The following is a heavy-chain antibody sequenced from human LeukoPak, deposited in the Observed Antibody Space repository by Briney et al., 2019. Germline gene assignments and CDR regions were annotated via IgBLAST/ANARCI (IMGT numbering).Heavy chain of an antibody. Sequence: GGPLRLSCAASGFSFSSYSMNWVRQAPGKGLEWVSSIIRSSTYIYYADSVKGRFTISRDNAKNSLYLQMNSLRVEDTAVYYCARDDSLIQSGGPIYFDYWGQGALVTVSS. CDR3: ARDDSLIQSGGPIYFDY. J-gene: IGHJ4*02. D-gene: IGHD5-24*01. V-gene: IGHV3-21*01. CDR2: IIRSSTYI. CDR1: GFSFSSYS.